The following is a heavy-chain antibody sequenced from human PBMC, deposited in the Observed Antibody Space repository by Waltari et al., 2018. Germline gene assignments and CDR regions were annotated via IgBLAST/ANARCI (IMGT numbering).Heavy chain of an antibody. V-gene: IGHV3-23*01. CDR2: IRGSGKFT. CDR3: AKETKDY. CDR1: GFTFSSYA. J-gene: IGHJ4*02. Sequence: EVQLLESGGGLVQPGGSLRLSCAASGFTFSSYAMSWVRQAPGQGLEWVSAIRGSGKFTYYADSVKGQFTISRDNAKNTLYLQMNSLIAEDTAIYYCAKETKDYWGQGTLVTVSS.